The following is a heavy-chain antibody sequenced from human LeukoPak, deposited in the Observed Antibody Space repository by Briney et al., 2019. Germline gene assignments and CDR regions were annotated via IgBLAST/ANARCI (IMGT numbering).Heavy chain of an antibody. Sequence: PSETLSLTCAVYGGSFSGYYWSWICQPPGKGLEWNGEINHSGSTNYNPPLESRDNISVDTSKNQFSLKLSSVAAADTAVYYCERAPPRRKWLLLDYWGQGTLVTVSS. D-gene: IGHD3-22*01. CDR1: GGSFSGYY. V-gene: IGHV4-34*01. CDR2: INHSGST. CDR3: ERAPPRRKWLLLDY. J-gene: IGHJ4*02.